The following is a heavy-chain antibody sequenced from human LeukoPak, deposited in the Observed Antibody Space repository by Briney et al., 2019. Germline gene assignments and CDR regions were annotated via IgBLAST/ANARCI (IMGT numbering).Heavy chain of an antibody. CDR2: INPSGART. CDR1: GHSFTRYY. D-gene: IGHD6-13*01. J-gene: IGHJ3*02. CDR3: ASLAAADDAFDI. Sequence: ASVKVSCKASGHSFTRYYMHWVRQAPGQGLEWMGIINPSGARTSYAQKFQGRVTMTRDTSTSTVYMQLSSLRSEDTALYYCASLAAADDAFDIWGQGTMVTVSS. V-gene: IGHV1-46*01.